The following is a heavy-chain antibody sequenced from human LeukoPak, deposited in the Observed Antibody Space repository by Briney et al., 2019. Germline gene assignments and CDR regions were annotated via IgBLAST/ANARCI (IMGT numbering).Heavy chain of an antibody. CDR3: ARDTGYCTNGVCSFDP. J-gene: IGHJ5*02. CDR1: GFTFSSYW. Sequence: PGGSLSHFCAASGFTFSSYWMHWVRQAPGKGLVWVSRINSDGSSTSYADSVKGRFTISRDNAKNTLYLQMNSLRAEDTAVYYCARDTGYCTNGVCSFDPWGQGTRVPVFS. CDR2: INSDGSST. D-gene: IGHD2-8*01. V-gene: IGHV3-74*01.